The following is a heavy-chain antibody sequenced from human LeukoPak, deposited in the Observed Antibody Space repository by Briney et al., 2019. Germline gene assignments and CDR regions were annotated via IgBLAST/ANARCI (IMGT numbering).Heavy chain of an antibody. CDR3: ARGYYDILTGYYAEPYFDY. Sequence: PGGSLRLSCAASGFTFSSYSMNWVRQAPGKGLEWVSSISSSSSYIYYADSVKGRFTISRDNAKNSLYLQMNSLRAEDTAVYYCARGYYDILTGYYAEPYFDYWGQGTLVTVSS. V-gene: IGHV3-21*04. D-gene: IGHD3-9*01. CDR1: GFTFSSYS. J-gene: IGHJ4*02. CDR2: ISSSSSYI.